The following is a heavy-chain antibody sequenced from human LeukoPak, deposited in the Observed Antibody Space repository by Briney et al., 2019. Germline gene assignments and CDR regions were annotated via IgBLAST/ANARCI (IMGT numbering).Heavy chain of an antibody. CDR3: ARIQLWFGPIDY. Sequence: SETLSLTCTVSGGSISSSSYYWGWIRQRPGKGLEWVGSIYYSGSTYYNPSLKSRVNISVDTSKNQFSLKLSSVTAADTAVYYCARIQLWFGPIDYWGQGTLVTVSS. J-gene: IGHJ4*02. D-gene: IGHD5-18*01. CDR1: GGSISSSSYY. V-gene: IGHV4-39*01. CDR2: IYYSGST.